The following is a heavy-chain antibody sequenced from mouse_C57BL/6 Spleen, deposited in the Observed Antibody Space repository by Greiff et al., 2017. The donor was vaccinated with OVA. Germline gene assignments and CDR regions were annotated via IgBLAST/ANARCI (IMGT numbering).Heavy chain of an antibody. J-gene: IGHJ4*01. CDR3: ARQGLITTVVATRDYYAMDY. Sequence: VQRVESGAELARPGASVKLSCKASGYTFTSYGISWVKQRTGQGLEWIGEIYPRSGNTYYNEKFKGKATLTADKSSSTAYMELRSLTSEDSAVYVCARQGLITTVVATRDYYAMDYWGQGTSVTVSS. CDR2: IYPRSGNT. V-gene: IGHV1-81*01. CDR1: GYTFTSYG. D-gene: IGHD1-1*01.